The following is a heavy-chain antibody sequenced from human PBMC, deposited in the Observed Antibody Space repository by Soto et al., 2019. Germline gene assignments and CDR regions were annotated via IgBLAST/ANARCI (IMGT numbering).Heavy chain of an antibody. CDR1: GFTFSSYA. Sequence: EVLLLESGGDLVQPGGSLRLSCAASGFTFSSYAMSWVRQAPEKGLEWVSTISDGGDRTYYAYSVQGRFTISRDNFRNTLYLQMNSLRAEDTAVYYCALQWGTGYDPFDYWGQGTLVTVSS. J-gene: IGHJ4*02. CDR2: ISDGGDRT. CDR3: ALQWGTGYDPFDY. D-gene: IGHD3-9*01. V-gene: IGHV3-23*01.